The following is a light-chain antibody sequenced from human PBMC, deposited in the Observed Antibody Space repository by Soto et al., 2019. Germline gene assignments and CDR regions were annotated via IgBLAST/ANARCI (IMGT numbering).Light chain of an antibody. V-gene: IGKV3D-15*01. Sequence: IAMTQSPATLSLSPGETASLSWGASQSAGDFLAWYQQKPGQAPRLLIYYISTRATGIPARFSGSGSGTEFTLTINRLKYEDSAVYYCQQHNQWTITFGQGTRLEIK. CDR2: YIS. J-gene: IGKJ5*01. CDR3: QQHNQWTIT. CDR1: QSAGDF.